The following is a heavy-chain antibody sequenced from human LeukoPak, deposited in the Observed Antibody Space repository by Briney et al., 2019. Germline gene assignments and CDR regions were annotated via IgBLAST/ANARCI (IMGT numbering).Heavy chain of an antibody. V-gene: IGHV1-2*02. CDR3: ARAYGSGSSYHPDY. CDR1: GYTFTAYY. Sequence: GAPVKVSCKASGYTFTAYYMHWVRQAPGQGLEWMGWINPNSGGTNTSQKFQDRVTLTRDTSINTAYMELSSLRSDDTAVYYCARAYGSGSSYHPDYWGLGTLVTVSS. J-gene: IGHJ4*02. D-gene: IGHD3-10*01. CDR2: INPNSGGT.